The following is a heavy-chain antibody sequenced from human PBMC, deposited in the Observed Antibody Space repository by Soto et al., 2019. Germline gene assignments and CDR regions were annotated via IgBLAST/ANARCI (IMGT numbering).Heavy chain of an antibody. V-gene: IGHV1-2*04. CDR2: INPNSGGT. Sequence: QVQLVQSGAEVKKPGASVKVSCKASGYTFTGYYMHWVRQAPGQGLEWMGWINPNSGGTNYARKIQGYVTMARDTSISTAYMELSRLRSDDTAVYYCARALHLVYSGYDLPGYWGQGTLVTVSS. D-gene: IGHD5-12*01. CDR3: ARALHLVYSGYDLPGY. J-gene: IGHJ4*02. CDR1: GYTFTGYY.